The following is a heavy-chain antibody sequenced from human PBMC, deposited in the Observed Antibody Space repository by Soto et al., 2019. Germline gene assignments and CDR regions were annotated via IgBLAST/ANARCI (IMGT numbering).Heavy chain of an antibody. V-gene: IGHV1-3*01. J-gene: IGHJ4*02. CDR1: GYTFTSYA. CDR2: INAGNGNT. CDR3: ARGWDPTKGSQDTVKYCSFCSCYSFQGYFYY. D-gene: IGHD2-15*01. Sequence: VASVKVSCKASGYTFTSYAMHWVRQAPGQRLEWMGWINAGNGNTKYSQKFQGRVTITRDTSASTAYMELSSLRSEDTAVYYCARGWDPTKGSQDTVKYCSFCSCYSFQGYFYYCGQRTLVTVSS.